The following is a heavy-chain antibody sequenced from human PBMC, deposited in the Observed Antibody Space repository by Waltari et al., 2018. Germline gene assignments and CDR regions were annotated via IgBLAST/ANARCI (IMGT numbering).Heavy chain of an antibody. J-gene: IGHJ6*02. CDR2: INRDGRST. CDR1: GFTFTKYW. V-gene: IGHV3-74*01. CDR3: VTDDPGLGLDV. D-gene: IGHD7-27*01. Sequence: EVQLVESGGGLVQPGGSRGLSCAASGFTFTKYWMHWVGQDAGKGVMWVAHINRDGRSTTYGDSVKGRFTITRDNARDTVYLQMTSLRAEDTAVYFCVTDDPGLGLDVWGQGTTVTVSS.